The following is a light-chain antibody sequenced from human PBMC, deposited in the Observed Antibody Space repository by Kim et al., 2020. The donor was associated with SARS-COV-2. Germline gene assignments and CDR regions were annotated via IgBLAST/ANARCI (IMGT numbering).Light chain of an antibody. J-gene: IGKJ1*01. Sequence: EIVVTQSPVTLSVSPGERATLSCRASQGISSNLAWYQQKPGQAPRLLISGASTRATGIPARFSGGGSGTEFTLTISSLQSEDFAVYYCQQYHNWPPTFVQGTKVDIK. CDR1: QGISSN. CDR3: QQYHNWPPT. V-gene: IGKV3D-15*01. CDR2: GAS.